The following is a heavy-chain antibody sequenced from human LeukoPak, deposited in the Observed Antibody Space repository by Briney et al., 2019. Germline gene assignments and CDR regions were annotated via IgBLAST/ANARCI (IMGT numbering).Heavy chain of an antibody. Sequence: GGSLRLSCAASGFTFSGSAQHWVRQASGKGLEWVGRIRSTANGYATAYAASVKGRFTISRDDSKNTAYLQMDSLKTEDTAVYYCTGNYYGSGSYADFDYWGQGTLVTVSS. CDR1: GFTFSGSA. CDR2: IRSTANGYAT. J-gene: IGHJ4*02. D-gene: IGHD3-10*01. V-gene: IGHV3-73*01. CDR3: TGNYYGSGSYADFDY.